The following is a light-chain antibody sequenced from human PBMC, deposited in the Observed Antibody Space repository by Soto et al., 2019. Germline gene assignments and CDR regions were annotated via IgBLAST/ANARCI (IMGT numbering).Light chain of an antibody. CDR3: QAWDSSLYVV. J-gene: IGLJ2*01. V-gene: IGLV3-1*01. Sequence: SYELTQPPSVAVSPGQTASITCSGAKLGDKYACWYQQKPGQSPVLVIYQDSKRPSGIPERFSGSNSGNTATRTISGTQAVDEADYYCQAWDSSLYVVFCGGTKLTVL. CDR1: KLGDKY. CDR2: QDS.